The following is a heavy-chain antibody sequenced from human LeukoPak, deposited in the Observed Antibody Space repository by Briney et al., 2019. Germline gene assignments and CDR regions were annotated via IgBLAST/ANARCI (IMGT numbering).Heavy chain of an antibody. CDR1: GFTFSDYY. CDR3: AREGIQYSSGWYGGV. D-gene: IGHD6-19*01. CDR2: IRSGDHTI. J-gene: IGHJ4*02. Sequence: GSLRLSCAASGFTFSDYYMSWVRQAPGKGLEWISYIRSGDHTIQYADSVKGRFTISRDNAKNSLYLQMNSLRVEDTAVYYCAREGIQYSSGWYGGVWGQGTLVTVSS. V-gene: IGHV3-11*04.